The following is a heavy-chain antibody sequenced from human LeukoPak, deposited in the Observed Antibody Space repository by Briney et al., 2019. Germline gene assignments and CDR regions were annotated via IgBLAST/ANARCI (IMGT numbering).Heavy chain of an antibody. J-gene: IGHJ4*02. Sequence: ASVKVSCKASGYTFTSYGVSWVRQAPGQGLEWMGWVSAYNGNTNYAQKLQGRVTMTTDTSTSTAYMELRSLRSEDTAVYYCAGGNFYDFGGVYYDPSLDYWGQGTLVTVSS. D-gene: IGHD3-3*01. CDR1: GYTFTSYG. CDR3: AGGNFYDFGGVYYDPSLDY. CDR2: VSAYNGNT. V-gene: IGHV1-18*01.